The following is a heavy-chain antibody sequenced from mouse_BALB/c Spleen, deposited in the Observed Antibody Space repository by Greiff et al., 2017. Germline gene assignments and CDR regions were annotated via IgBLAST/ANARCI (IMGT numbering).Heavy chain of an antibody. CDR2: SSNKANDYTT. CDR1: GFTFSDFY. J-gene: IGHJ4*01. Sequence: DVKLVESGGGLVQPGGSLRFSCATSGFTFSDFYMEWVRQPPGKRLEWIAASSNKANDYTTEYSASVKGLFIVSRDTSQSILYLQMNALRAEDTAVYYCARAEKDYYYAMDYWGQGTSVTVSS. CDR3: ARAEKDYYYAMDY. V-gene: IGHV7-1*02.